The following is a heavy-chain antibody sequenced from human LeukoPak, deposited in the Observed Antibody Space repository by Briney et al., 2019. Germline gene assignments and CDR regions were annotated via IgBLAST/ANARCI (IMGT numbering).Heavy chain of an antibody. CDR1: ARSMSSGRYY. CDR3: ARGTSGSADY. CDR2: IYTSGST. Sequence: SQTLSLTCTVSARSMSSGRYYWRWIRQPPGKGLEWIGRIYTSGSTNYNPSLKSRVTISVDTSKNQFSLKLSSVTAADTAVYYCARGTSGSADYWGQGTLVTVSS. V-gene: IGHV4-61*02. D-gene: IGHD3-10*01. J-gene: IGHJ4*02.